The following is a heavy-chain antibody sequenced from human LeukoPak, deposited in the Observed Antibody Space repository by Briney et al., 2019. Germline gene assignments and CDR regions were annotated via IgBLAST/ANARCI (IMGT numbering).Heavy chain of an antibody. CDR2: IYYSGST. D-gene: IGHD3/OR15-3a*01. CDR1: GGSISSYY. V-gene: IGHV4-59*06. CDR3: ARTGYSFPFDY. Sequence: SETLSLTCTVSGGSISSYYWSWIRQHPGKGLEWIGYIYYSGSTYYNPSLKSRVTISVDTSKNQFSLKLSSVTAAHTAVYYCARTGYSFPFDYWGQGTLVTVSS. J-gene: IGHJ4*02.